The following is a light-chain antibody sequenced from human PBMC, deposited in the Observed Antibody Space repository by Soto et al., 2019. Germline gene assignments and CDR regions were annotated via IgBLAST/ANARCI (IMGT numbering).Light chain of an antibody. CDR3: QRANSFPLT. CDR1: QGIGSW. V-gene: IGKV1-12*01. J-gene: IGKJ3*01. CDR2: AAA. Sequence: DIQMTQSPSSVSASVGDRVTITCRASQGIGSWLGWYQQKPGKAPKLLIYAAASLQSGVPSRFSATFSGTEFTLTISSLQPEDLATYFCQRANSFPLTFGPGTKVVLK.